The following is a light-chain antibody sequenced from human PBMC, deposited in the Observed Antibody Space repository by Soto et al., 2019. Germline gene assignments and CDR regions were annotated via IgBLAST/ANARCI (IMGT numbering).Light chain of an antibody. J-gene: IGLJ3*02. Sequence: QSALTQPASVSGSPGQSIAISCTGTNSDVGGYNYVSWYQHHPGKAPKLMIYEVSNRPSGVSNRFSGSKSGNTASLTISGIQADDEADYYCSSYTTSTTWVFGGGTKLTVL. CDR2: EVS. CDR3: SSYTTSTTWV. CDR1: NSDVGGYNY. V-gene: IGLV2-14*01.